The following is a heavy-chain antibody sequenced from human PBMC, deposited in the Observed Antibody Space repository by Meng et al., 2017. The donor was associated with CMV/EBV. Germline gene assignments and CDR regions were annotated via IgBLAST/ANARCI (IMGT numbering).Heavy chain of an antibody. D-gene: IGHD2-2*01. V-gene: IGHV3-7*01. CDR3: ARDCSSTSCWGIWYYGMDV. Sequence: GESLKISCAASGFTFSSYWMSWVRQAPGKGLEWVANIKQDGSEKYYVDSVKGRFTISRDNAKNSLYLQMNSLRAEDTAVYYCARDCSSTSCWGIWYYGMDVWGQGTTVTAP. CDR2: IKQDGSEK. J-gene: IGHJ6*02. CDR1: GFTFSSYW.